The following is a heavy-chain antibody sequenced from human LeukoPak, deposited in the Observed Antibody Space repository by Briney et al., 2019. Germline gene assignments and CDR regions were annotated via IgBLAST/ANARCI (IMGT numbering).Heavy chain of an antibody. D-gene: IGHD3-3*01. J-gene: IGHJ4*02. CDR3: ARDAFTISGVVITTQRFDY. CDR1: GFTFSDYY. Sequence: PGGSLRLSCAASGFTFSDYYMSWIRQAPGKGLEWVSYISSSGSTIYYADSVKGRFTISRDNAKNSLYPQMNSLRAEDTAVYYCARDAFTISGVVITTQRFDYWGQGTLVTVSS. CDR2: ISSSGSTI. V-gene: IGHV3-11*01.